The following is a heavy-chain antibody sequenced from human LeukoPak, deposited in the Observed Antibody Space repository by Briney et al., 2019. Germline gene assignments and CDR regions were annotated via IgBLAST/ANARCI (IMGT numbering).Heavy chain of an antibody. J-gene: IGHJ6*03. CDR2: IIPIFGTA. Sequence: SVKVSCKASGGTFSSYAISWVRQAPGQGLEWMGGIIPIFGTANYAQKFQGRVTITAGESTSTAYMELSSLRSEDTAVYYCARDLYSSSPAPTEYYYYMDVWGKGTTVTVSS. CDR3: ARDLYSSSPAPTEYYYYMDV. D-gene: IGHD6-6*01. V-gene: IGHV1-69*13. CDR1: GGTFSSYA.